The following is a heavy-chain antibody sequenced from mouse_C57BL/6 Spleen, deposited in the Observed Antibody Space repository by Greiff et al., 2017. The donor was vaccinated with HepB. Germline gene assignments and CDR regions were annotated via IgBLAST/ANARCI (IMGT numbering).Heavy chain of an antibody. V-gene: IGHV6-6*01. J-gene: IGHJ3*01. Sequence: EVKVVESGGGLVQPGGSMKLSCAASGFTFSDAWMDWVRQSPEKGLEWVAEIRNKANNHATYYAESVKGRFTISRDDSKSSVYLQMNSLRAEDTGIYYCTVYYGHGRFAYWGQGTLVTVSA. CDR3: TVYYGHGRFAY. D-gene: IGHD2-1*01. CDR2: IRNKANNHAT. CDR1: GFTFSDAW.